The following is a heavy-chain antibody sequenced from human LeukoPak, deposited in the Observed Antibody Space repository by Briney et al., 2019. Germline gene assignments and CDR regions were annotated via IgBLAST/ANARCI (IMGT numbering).Heavy chain of an antibody. CDR3: TRGAGWLIDY. CDR1: DDSISDYY. Sequence: PSETLSLTCTVSDDSISDYYRGWIRQPPGKGLEWIGYFHNSGASTYNPSLKSRVTISADTSKNQFSLKLNSLTTADTAVYYCTRGAGWLIDYWGQGILVTVSS. CDR2: FHNSGAS. D-gene: IGHD3-16*01. J-gene: IGHJ4*02. V-gene: IGHV4-59*01.